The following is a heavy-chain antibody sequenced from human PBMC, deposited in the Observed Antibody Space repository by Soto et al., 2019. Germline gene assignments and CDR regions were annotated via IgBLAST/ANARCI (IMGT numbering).Heavy chain of an antibody. CDR1: GGSFSGYY. CDR3: ASGQYGDYPS. CDR2: INHSGST. Sequence: QVQLQQWGAGLLKPSETLSLTCAVYGGSFSGYYWSWIRQPPGKGLEWIGEINHSGSTNYNPSLKSRATLSVDTSKNQFSLKLSSVTAADTAVYYCASGQYGDYPSWGQGTLVTVSS. J-gene: IGHJ5*02. V-gene: IGHV4-34*01. D-gene: IGHD4-17*01.